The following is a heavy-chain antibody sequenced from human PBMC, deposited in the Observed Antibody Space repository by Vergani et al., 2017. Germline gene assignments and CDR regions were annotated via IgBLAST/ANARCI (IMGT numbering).Heavy chain of an antibody. V-gene: IGHV4-34*02. J-gene: IGHJ4*02. CDR3: SVRPRVNLVCVEIVTKRTFDY. D-gene: IGHD5-24*01. CDR2: INNDGHT. Sequence: QVQLQQWGAGVVKPSGTLSLTCAVFGESFSSFYWSWIRQRPGKGQEWIGGINNDGHTNYNPSLESRGTVSSDTAKNQFSLNLMSVTAADTAMYYCSVRPRVNLVCVEIVTKRTFDYWSQGSLVTVSS. CDR1: GESFSSFY.